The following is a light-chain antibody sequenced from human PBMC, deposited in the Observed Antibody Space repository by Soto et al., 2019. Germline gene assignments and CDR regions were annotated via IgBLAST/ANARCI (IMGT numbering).Light chain of an antibody. CDR1: QSVNFY. J-gene: IGKJ5*01. Sequence: EIVLTQSPGTLSLSPGERATLSCRASQSVNFYLAWYQQKPGQAPRLLIYDASNRATGIPARFSGSGSGTDFTLTISSLEPEDFAVYYCQQRSNWPPITFGQGTRLEIK. CDR2: DAS. V-gene: IGKV3-11*01. CDR3: QQRSNWPPIT.